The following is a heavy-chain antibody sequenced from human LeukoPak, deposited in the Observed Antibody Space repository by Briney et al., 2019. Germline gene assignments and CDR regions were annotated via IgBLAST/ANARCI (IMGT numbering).Heavy chain of an antibody. Sequence: PGGSLRLSCAASGFTFSSYAMRWVRQAPGKGLEWVSSTTDSGSRTYYADSVKGRFTISRDNAKNSLYLQVNSLRVEDTAVYYCARESAIFVPFDFWGQGTLVTVSS. J-gene: IGHJ4*02. CDR3: ARESAIFVPFDF. CDR2: TTDSGSRT. CDR1: GFTFSSYA. V-gene: IGHV3-23*01. D-gene: IGHD3-3*01.